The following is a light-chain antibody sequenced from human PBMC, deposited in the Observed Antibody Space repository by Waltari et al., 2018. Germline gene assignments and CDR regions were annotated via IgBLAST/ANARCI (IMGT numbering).Light chain of an antibody. CDR2: GNP. Sequence: QSVLTQPPSVSGAPGQRVTISCTGSSSNIGANYDVQWYQQLPGTAPKLLIYGNPNGPSGVPDRFAGAKSGTSASLASTGLQAEDEADYYCHSYDNSLSGSVFGGGTTLTVL. CDR1: SSNIGANYD. J-gene: IGLJ3*02. V-gene: IGLV1-40*01. CDR3: HSYDNSLSGSV.